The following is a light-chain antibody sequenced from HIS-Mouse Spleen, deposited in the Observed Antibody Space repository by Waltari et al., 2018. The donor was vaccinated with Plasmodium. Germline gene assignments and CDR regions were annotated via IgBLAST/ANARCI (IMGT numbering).Light chain of an antibody. CDR2: GAS. J-gene: IGKJ3*01. CDR1: QSVSSN. Sequence: EIVMTQSPATLSVSPGERATLSCRASQSVSSNLAWYQQKPGQAPRLLIYGASTRATGIPARFRGSGSGTEFPLTISSLQSEDFAVYYCQQYNNWSFTFGPGTKVDIK. V-gene: IGKV3-15*01. CDR3: QQYNNWSFT.